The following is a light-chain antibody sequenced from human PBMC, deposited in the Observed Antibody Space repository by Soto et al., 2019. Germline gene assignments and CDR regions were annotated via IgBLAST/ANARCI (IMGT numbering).Light chain of an antibody. CDR2: DAS. J-gene: IGKJ1*01. CDR1: QSVSNY. CDR3: QQSYYNPT. Sequence: DIQMTQSPSSLSASVGDRVPITCRASQSVSNYLHWYQQKPGKAPNLLIYDASSLQSGVPSRFSGSGSGTDFTLTISSLQHEDFATYYCQQSYYNPTFGQGTKVDIK. V-gene: IGKV1-39*01.